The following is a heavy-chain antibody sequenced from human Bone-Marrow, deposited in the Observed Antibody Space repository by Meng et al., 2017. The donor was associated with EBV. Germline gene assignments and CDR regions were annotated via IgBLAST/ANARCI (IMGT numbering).Heavy chain of an antibody. J-gene: IGHJ4*02. CDR2: INEDGATT. V-gene: IGHV3-74*01. D-gene: IGHD1-14*01. CDR3: SRDLAGSDDY. Sequence: EVHLVESGGALVQPGGSLRLSCAASEFTFSSYWMHRVRQAPGEGLVWVSRINEDGATTNYADSVKGRFTISRDNARNTLYLQMNSLRAEDTAVHYCSRDLAGSDDYWGQGTLVTVSS. CDR1: EFTFSSYW.